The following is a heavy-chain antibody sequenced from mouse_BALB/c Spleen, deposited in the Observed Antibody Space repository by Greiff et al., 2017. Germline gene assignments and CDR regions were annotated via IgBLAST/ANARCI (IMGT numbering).Heavy chain of an antibody. CDR2: ISSGGST. Sequence: EVQRVESGGGLVKPGGSLKLSCAASGFTFSSYAMSWVRQTPVKRLEWVASISSGGSTYYPDSVKGRFTISGDNARNILELQMSSLRSEDTAMYYCARRDDGHHAWFAYWGQGTLVTVSA. CDR1: GFTFSSYA. V-gene: IGHV5-6-5*01. CDR3: ARRDDGHHAWFAY. D-gene: IGHD2-14*01. J-gene: IGHJ3*01.